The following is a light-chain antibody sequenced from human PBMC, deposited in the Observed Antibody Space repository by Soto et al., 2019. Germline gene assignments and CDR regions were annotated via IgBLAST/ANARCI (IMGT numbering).Light chain of an antibody. J-gene: IGLJ2*01. CDR1: SSNIGAGYD. V-gene: IGLV1-40*01. CDR3: QSYDSSLSGWGV. CDR2: GNS. Sequence: QSVLTQPPSVSGAPGQRVTISCTGSSSNIGAGYDVHWYQQLPGTAPKLLIYGNSNRPSGVPDRFSGSKSGTSASLAITGRQAEDDADYYCQSYDSSLSGWGVFGGGTKLTVL.